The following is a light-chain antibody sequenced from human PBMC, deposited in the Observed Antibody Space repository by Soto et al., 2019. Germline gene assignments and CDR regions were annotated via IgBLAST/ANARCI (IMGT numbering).Light chain of an antibody. J-gene: IGKJ2*03. Sequence: DIQMTQSPSTLSASIGDRVTITCRASQSTTEWLAWYQQKPGKAPKLLIYRTSSVQSGVPSRFSGSGSGTEFTLTIISLQPDDFATYYCQQYNPYSYRFGQGTKLEIK. CDR1: QSTTEW. CDR3: QQYNPYSYR. CDR2: RTS. V-gene: IGKV1-5*03.